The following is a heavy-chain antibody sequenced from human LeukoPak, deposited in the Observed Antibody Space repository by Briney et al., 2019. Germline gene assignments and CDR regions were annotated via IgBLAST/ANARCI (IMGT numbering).Heavy chain of an antibody. Sequence: GGSLRLSCAASGFTVSSNYMSWVRQAPGEVLGWDSVIHSGGSTYYADSVKGRFTISRDNSKNTLYLQMNSLRAEDTAVYYCERDRSDYYDSSDYYGYWGQGTLVTVSS. V-gene: IGHV3-53*01. CDR3: ERDRSDYYDSSDYYGY. J-gene: IGHJ4*02. CDR1: GFTVSSNY. D-gene: IGHD3-22*01. CDR2: IHSGGST.